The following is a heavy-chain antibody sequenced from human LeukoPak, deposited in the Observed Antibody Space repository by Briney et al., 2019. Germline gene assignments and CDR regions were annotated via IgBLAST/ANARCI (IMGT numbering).Heavy chain of an antibody. CDR3: ARGYELLKGYFDY. D-gene: IGHD3-10*01. J-gene: IGHJ4*02. Sequence: GRSLRLSCAASGFTFSSYGMHWIRQAPGKGLEWVAVISYDGSNKYYADSVKGRFTISRDNSKNTLYLQMNSLRAEDTAVYYCARGYELLKGYFDYWGQGTLVTVSS. CDR1: GFTFSSYG. V-gene: IGHV3-30*03. CDR2: ISYDGSNK.